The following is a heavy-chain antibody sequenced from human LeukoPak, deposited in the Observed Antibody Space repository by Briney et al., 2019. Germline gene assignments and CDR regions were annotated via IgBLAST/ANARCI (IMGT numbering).Heavy chain of an antibody. CDR3: ARGIKGGYGPDY. V-gene: IGHV3-74*01. CDR1: GFTFSSYW. D-gene: IGHD4-17*01. CDR2: ISPDGSTT. Sequence: ESGGSLRLSCAASGFTFSSYWMHWVRQTPGKGLVWVSRISPDGSTTNYADPVKGRFTISRDNAKSTPYLQMNSLRAEDTAVYYCARGIKGGYGPDYWGQGTLVTVSS. J-gene: IGHJ4*02.